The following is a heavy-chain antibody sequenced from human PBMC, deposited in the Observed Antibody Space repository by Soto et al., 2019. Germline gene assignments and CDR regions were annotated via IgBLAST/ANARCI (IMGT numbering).Heavy chain of an antibody. CDR1: GLSFSNAW. CDR2: IKSKTDGGTT. J-gene: IGHJ4*02. V-gene: IGHV3-15*01. CDR3: AKEPVRFLEWLLFDY. Sequence: GGSLRLSCAASGLSFSNAWMIWVRQAPGKGLEWVGRIKSKTDGGTTDYAAPVKGRFTISRDNSKNTLYLQMNSLRAEDTAVYYCAKEPVRFLEWLLFDYWGQGTLVTVSS. D-gene: IGHD3-3*01.